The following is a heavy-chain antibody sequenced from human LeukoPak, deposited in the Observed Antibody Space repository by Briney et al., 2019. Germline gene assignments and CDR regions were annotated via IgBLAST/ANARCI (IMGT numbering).Heavy chain of an antibody. J-gene: IGHJ4*02. Sequence: SETLSLTCAVYGGSFSGYYWSWIRQPPGKGLEWIGEINQSGSSNYSPSLKSRVTMSVDTSKRQFSLKLSSVTAADTAVYYCATESGYYPFDYWGQGTLVTVSS. CDR1: GGSFSGYY. D-gene: IGHD3-22*01. CDR3: ATESGYYPFDY. V-gene: IGHV4-34*01. CDR2: INQSGSS.